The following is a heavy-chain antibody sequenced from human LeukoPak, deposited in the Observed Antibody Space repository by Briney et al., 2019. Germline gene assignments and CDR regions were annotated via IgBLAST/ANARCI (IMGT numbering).Heavy chain of an antibody. Sequence: ASVKVSCKASGYTFTSYGISWVRQAPGQGLEWMGWISSYNGNTNYAQKLQGRVTMTTDTSTSTAYMELRSLRSDDTAVYYCAREIIAAAVVEGNWFDPWGQGTLVTVSS. V-gene: IGHV1-18*01. CDR1: GYTFTSYG. CDR2: ISSYNGNT. CDR3: AREIIAAAVVEGNWFDP. D-gene: IGHD6-13*01. J-gene: IGHJ5*02.